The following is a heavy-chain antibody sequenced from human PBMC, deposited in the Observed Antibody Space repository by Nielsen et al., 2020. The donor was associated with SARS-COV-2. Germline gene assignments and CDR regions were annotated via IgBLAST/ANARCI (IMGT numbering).Heavy chain of an antibody. CDR2: INPNSGGT. CDR1: GYTFTGYY. V-gene: IGHV1-2*06. CDR3: ARAARIVVVPPEGYYYGMDV. J-gene: IGHJ6*02. D-gene: IGHD2-2*01. Sequence: ASVKVSCKASGYTFTGYYMHWVRQAPGQGLEWMGRINPNSGGTNYAQKFQGRVTMTRDTSISTAYMELSRLRSDDTAVYYCARAARIVVVPPEGYYYGMDVWGQGTTVTVSS.